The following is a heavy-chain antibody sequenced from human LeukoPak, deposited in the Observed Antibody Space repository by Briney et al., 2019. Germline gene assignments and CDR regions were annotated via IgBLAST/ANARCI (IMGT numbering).Heavy chain of an antibody. Sequence: GGSLRLSCAASGFTFSSNYMSWVRQGPGKGLECVSVISNDGDTYYADSVKGRFTISRDTSKNTVSLQMNSLRAEDTAVYYCAGDKTTGGWYEFDYWGQGTLVTVSS. J-gene: IGHJ4*02. CDR3: AGDKTTGGWYEFDY. CDR1: GFTFSSNY. V-gene: IGHV3-53*01. D-gene: IGHD6-19*01. CDR2: ISNDGDT.